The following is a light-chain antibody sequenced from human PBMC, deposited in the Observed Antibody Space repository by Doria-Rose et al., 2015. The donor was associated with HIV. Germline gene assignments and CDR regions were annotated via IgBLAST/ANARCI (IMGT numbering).Light chain of an antibody. J-gene: IGKJ1*01. CDR1: QSISNW. V-gene: IGKV1-5*03. CDR2: KAS. CDR3: QHFDKYFSWT. Sequence: DIQLAQSPSTLSASVGDRVTITCRASQSISNWLAWYQQKPGQAPKLLIYKASTVQSGVPSGFRGSGSGTEFTLTINSMQPDDFATYYCQHFDKYFSWTFGHGTKVDIK.